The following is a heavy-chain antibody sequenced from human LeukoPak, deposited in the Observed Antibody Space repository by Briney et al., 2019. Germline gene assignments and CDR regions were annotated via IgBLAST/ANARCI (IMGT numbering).Heavy chain of an antibody. J-gene: IGHJ4*02. Sequence: GGSLRLSCAASGFTFSSYAMTWVRQAPGKGLEWVSSISGSGASTYYADSVKGRFTISRGNSKNTLYLQMNSLRAEDTAVDYCAKGLLPKVYYFDYWGQGTLVTVSS. D-gene: IGHD1-26*01. CDR1: GFTFSSYA. CDR3: AKGLLPKVYYFDY. V-gene: IGHV3-23*01. CDR2: ISGSGAST.